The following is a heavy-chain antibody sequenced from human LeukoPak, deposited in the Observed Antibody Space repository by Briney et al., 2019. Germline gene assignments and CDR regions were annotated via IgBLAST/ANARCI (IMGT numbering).Heavy chain of an antibody. J-gene: IGHJ4*02. Sequence: GASVRVSCKASEGTFSSYTISWVRQAPGQGLEWMGRIIPILGIANYAQKFQGRVTITADKSTSTAYMELNSLRSEDTAVYYCAREAKREVDYWGQGTLVTVSS. CDR3: AREAKREVDY. V-gene: IGHV1-69*04. CDR1: EGTFSSYT. D-gene: IGHD1-1*01. CDR2: IIPILGIA.